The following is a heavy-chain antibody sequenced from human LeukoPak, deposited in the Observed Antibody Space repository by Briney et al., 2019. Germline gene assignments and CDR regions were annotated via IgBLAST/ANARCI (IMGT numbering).Heavy chain of an antibody. CDR1: GYSISGGYY. CDR2: IFHSGSI. CDR3: ARMGVSYYYDSSTYYPVAFDV. V-gene: IGHV4-38-2*01. J-gene: IGHJ3*01. D-gene: IGHD3-22*01. Sequence: SETLSLTRAVSGYSISGGYYWGGTRQAPGKGREGIGTIFHSGSIYYYPSLMIRVPLSVDTSKNHFSLKLNSVTAADSAVYYCARMGVSYYYDSSTYYPVAFDVWGQGTMVTVSS.